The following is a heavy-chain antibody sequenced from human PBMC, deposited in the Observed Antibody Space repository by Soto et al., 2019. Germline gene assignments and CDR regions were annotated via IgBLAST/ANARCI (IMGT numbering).Heavy chain of an antibody. CDR2: INSDGSST. CDR3: ARASVYSSSLFDY. J-gene: IGHJ4*02. D-gene: IGHD6-6*01. CDR1: GFTFSSYW. Sequence: GGSLRLSCAASGFTFSSYWMHWVRQAPGKGLLWVSCINSDGSSTSYADSVKGRFTISRDNAKNTLYLQMNSLRAEDTAVYYCARASVYSSSLFDYWGQGTLVTVSS. V-gene: IGHV3-74*01.